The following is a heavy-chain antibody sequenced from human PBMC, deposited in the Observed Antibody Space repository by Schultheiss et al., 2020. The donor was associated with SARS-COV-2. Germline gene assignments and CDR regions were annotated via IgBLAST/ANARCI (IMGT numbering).Heavy chain of an antibody. CDR1: GFTFSSYS. J-gene: IGHJ5*02. D-gene: IGHD2-2*01. CDR3: AKDRIPAAMFDP. CDR2: ISSSSSYI. Sequence: GGSLRLSCAASGFTFSSYSMNWVRQAPGKGLEWVSSISSSSSYIYYADSVKGRFTISRDNAKNSLYLQMNSLRAEDTAVYYCAKDRIPAAMFDPWGQGTLVTVAS. V-gene: IGHV3-21*01.